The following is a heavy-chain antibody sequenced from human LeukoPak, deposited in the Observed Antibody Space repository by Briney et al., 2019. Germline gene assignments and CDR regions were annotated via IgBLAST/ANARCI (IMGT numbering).Heavy chain of an antibody. CDR1: GFTFSDYY. CDR2: INHSGST. CDR3: ASSYIVRGVIWEDY. D-gene: IGHD3-10*01. V-gene: IGHV4-34*01. Sequence: PGGSLRLSCAASGFTFSDYYMSWIRQPPGKGLEWIGEINHSGSTNYNPSLKSRVTISVDTSKNQFSLKLSSVTAADTAVYYCASSYIVRGVIWEDYWGQGTLVTVSS. J-gene: IGHJ4*02.